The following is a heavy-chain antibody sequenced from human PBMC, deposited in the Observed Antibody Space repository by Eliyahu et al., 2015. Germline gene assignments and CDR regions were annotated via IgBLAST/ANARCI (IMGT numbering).Heavy chain of an antibody. Sequence: EVQLVESGGGLVQXGGSXRFXXGASGFTFXTYWMXWVRQAQGKGLEWVANIKQDGSEKYYVDSVKGRFTISRDNAKNSLYLQMNSLRAEDTAVYYCARRRCSSTSCFFDYWGQGTLVTVSS. V-gene: IGHV3-7*01. CDR1: GFTFXTYW. CDR2: IKQDGSEK. CDR3: ARRRCSSTSCFFDY. D-gene: IGHD2-2*01. J-gene: IGHJ4*02.